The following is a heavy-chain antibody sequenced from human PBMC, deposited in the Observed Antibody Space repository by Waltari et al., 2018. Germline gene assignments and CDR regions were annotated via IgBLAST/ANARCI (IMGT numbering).Heavy chain of an antibody. CDR1: GGSIRTSNW. J-gene: IGHJ3*02. D-gene: IGHD1-26*01. V-gene: IGHV4-4*02. Sequence: QVQLPESGPGLVKPSGSLSLTCAVSGGSIRTSNWWSWVRQPPGKVLEWIAEIDHSGRTNDNPSLKSRVTISVDKSKNQCSLKLSSVTAADTAVYYWARGEAARYSGSGEAFDIWGQGTMVTVSS. CDR2: IDHSGRT. CDR3: ARGEAARYSGSGEAFDI.